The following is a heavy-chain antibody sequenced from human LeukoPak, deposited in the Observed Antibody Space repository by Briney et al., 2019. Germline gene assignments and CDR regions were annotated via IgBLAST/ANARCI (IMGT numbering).Heavy chain of an antibody. CDR1: GFTFSSYA. CDR2: ISGSGENT. V-gene: IGHV3-23*01. CDR3: AKWGSGSYYKGSFDY. J-gene: IGHJ4*02. D-gene: IGHD3-10*01. Sequence: PGGSLRLPCAASGFTFSSYAMSWVRQAPGKGLEWVSTISGSGENTYYADSVKGRFTISRDNSKNTLYLQMYSLRVEDTAVYYCAKWGSGSYYKGSFDYWGQGTLVTVSS.